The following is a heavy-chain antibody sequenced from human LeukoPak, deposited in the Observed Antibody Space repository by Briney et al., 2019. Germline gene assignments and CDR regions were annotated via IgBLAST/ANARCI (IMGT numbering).Heavy chain of an antibody. J-gene: IGHJ4*02. D-gene: IGHD3-22*01. CDR1: GGSISSYY. V-gene: IGHV4-59*01. CDR3: ARSTVGEYDSSLAY. CDR2: IYYSGSA. Sequence: SETLSLTCTVSGGSISSYYWSWIRQPPGKGLEWIGYIYYSGSANYNPSLKSRVTISVDTSKNQFSLKPSSVTAADTAVYYCARSTVGEYDSSLAYWGQGTLVTVSS.